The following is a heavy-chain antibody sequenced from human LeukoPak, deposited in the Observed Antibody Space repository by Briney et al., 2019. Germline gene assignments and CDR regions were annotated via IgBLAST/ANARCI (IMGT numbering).Heavy chain of an antibody. V-gene: IGHV4-4*02. CDR3: AMSPNYYGSGSYYSV. CDR2: IYHSEST. Sequence: PSGTLSLTSAVSGGSISSSNWWSWVRQPPGKGLEWIGEIYHSESTNYNPSLKSRVTISVDKSKNQVSLKLSSVTAADTAIYYCAMSPNYYGSGSYYSVWGQGTLVTVSS. CDR1: GGSISSSNW. J-gene: IGHJ4*02. D-gene: IGHD3-10*01.